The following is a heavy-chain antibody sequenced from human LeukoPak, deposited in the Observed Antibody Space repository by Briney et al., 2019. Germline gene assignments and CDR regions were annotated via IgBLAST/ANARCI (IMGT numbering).Heavy chain of an antibody. CDR3: ATSRGYCSSISCYGTMRGYYYMDV. V-gene: IGHV3-7*01. CDR2: IKEDGSEK. CDR1: GFTFISYW. Sequence: GGSLRLSCAVSGFTFISYWMSWGRQAPGKGLEWVANIKEDGSEKYYVDSVKGRFTISIDNVKNSLFLQMNSLRVEDTAVYYCATSRGYCSSISCYGTMRGYYYMDVWGKGATVTVSS. D-gene: IGHD2-2*01. J-gene: IGHJ6*03.